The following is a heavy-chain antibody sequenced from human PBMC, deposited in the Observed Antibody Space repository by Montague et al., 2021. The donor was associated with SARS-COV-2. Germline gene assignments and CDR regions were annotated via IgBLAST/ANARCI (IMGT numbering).Heavy chain of an antibody. Sequence: SETLSLTCTVSGVSISSYYWIWIRQPPGKGLEWIGYIYHTGSTNYNPSLKSRVTISVDTSKNQFSLKLSSVTAADTAVYYCARGVASSEGNWFDPWGQGTLVTVSS. D-gene: IGHD6-13*01. V-gene: IGHV4-59*01. CDR2: IYHTGST. CDR3: ARGVASSEGNWFDP. CDR1: GVSISSYY. J-gene: IGHJ5*02.